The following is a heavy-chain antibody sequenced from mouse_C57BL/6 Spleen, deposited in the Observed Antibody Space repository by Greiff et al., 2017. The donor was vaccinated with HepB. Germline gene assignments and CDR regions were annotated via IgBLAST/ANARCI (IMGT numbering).Heavy chain of an antibody. CDR2: IDPSDSET. Sequence: QVQLQPPGAELVRPGSSVKLSCKASGYTFTSYWMHWVKQRPIQGLEWIGNIDPSDSETHYNQKFKDKATLTVDKSSSTAYMQLSSLTSEDSAVYYCARSGLLRDYYAMDYWGQGTSVTVSS. D-gene: IGHD2-3*01. CDR3: ARSGLLRDYYAMDY. J-gene: IGHJ4*01. CDR1: GYTFTSYW. V-gene: IGHV1-52*01.